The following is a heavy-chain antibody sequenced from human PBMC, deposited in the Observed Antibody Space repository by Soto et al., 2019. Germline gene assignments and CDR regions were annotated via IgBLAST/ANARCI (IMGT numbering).Heavy chain of an antibody. CDR3: AGMVYASLSDY. CDR2: IYYRGST. Sequence: QVQLQESGPGLVKPSQTLSLTCTVSGGSISSVDYYWSWIRQPPGKGLEWIGYIYYRGSTYYNPSRKSRVTISVDTSKTQCSMKLSSVTAADTAVDYCAGMVYASLSDYWGQGTLVTVSS. J-gene: IGHJ4*02. D-gene: IGHD2-8*01. CDR1: GGSISSVDYY. V-gene: IGHV4-30-4*01.